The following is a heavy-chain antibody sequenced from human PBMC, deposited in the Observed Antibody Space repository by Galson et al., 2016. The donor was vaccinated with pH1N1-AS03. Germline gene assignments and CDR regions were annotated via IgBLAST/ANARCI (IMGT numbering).Heavy chain of an antibody. Sequence: ETLSLTCTVSGGSITFYYWAWIRQPPRKGREWIGNIYYTGTTNYNPSLKSRVTTSVDKSRNQFSLKLNALTAADTAVYYCAAYKYVDTYFDNWGQGTLVTVSS. CDR1: GGSITFYY. J-gene: IGHJ4*02. CDR3: AAYKYVDTYFDN. CDR2: IYYTGTT. D-gene: IGHD1-1*01. V-gene: IGHV4-59*01.